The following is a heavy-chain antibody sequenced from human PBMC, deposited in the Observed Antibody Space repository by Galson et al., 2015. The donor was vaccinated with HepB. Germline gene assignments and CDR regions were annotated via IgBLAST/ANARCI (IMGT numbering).Heavy chain of an antibody. V-gene: IGHV3-15*01. CDR2: IKSKTDGETT. CDR3: TTDVYYSTYWSWLDP. Sequence: PLRLPCAASGFPFNNAWMTWVRQAPGMGLEWVGRIKSKTDGETTDYAAPVKGRFTISRDDSKNRLYLQMNSLKTEDTAVYYCTTDVYYSTYWSWLDPWGQGTLVTVSS. CDR1: GFPFNNAW. J-gene: IGHJ5*02. D-gene: IGHD2-8*02.